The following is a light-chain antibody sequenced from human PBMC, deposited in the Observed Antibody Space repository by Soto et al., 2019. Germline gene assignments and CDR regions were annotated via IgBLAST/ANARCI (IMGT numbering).Light chain of an antibody. V-gene: IGLV4-69*01. Sequence: QSVLTQSPSASASLGATVKLTCTLSSGHSSYAIAWHQQQPENGPRYLMKLNSDGSHSKGAGIPDRFSGSSSGAERYLTISSLQSEDEADYYCQTWGTGIHVVFGGGTALAVL. J-gene: IGLJ2*01. CDR3: QTWGTGIHVV. CDR1: SGHSSYA. CDR2: LNSDGSH.